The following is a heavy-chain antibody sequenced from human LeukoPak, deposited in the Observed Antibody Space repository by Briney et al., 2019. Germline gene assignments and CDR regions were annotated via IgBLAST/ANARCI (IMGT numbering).Heavy chain of an antibody. D-gene: IGHD5-12*01. CDR2: TYPGDSDT. CDR1: GYSFTNYW. V-gene: IGHV5-51*01. J-gene: IGHJ4*02. Sequence: GESLKISCKASGYSFTNYWIGWVRQMPGKSLEWMGITYPGDSDTKYSPSFQGQVTVSADKSINTAYLQWSSLRASDAAMYYCARQGTIVAGTLGTTFDYWGQGTLLTVSS. CDR3: ARQGTIVAGTLGTTFDY.